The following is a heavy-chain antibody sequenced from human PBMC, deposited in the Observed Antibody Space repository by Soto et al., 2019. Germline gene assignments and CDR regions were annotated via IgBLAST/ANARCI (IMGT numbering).Heavy chain of an antibody. Sequence: SETLSLTCTVSGGSIISGGYYWSWIRQHPGKGLEWIGYIYYSGSTYYNPSLKSRVTISVDTSKNQFSLKLSSVTAADTAVYYCARDRGYCSGGSCSVDVWGQGTTVTVSS. CDR3: ARDRGYCSGGSCSVDV. V-gene: IGHV4-31*03. CDR1: GGSIISGGYY. CDR2: IYYSGST. D-gene: IGHD2-15*01. J-gene: IGHJ6*02.